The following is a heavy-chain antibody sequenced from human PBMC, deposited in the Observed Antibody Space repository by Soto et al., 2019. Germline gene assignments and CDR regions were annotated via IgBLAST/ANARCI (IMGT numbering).Heavy chain of an antibody. CDR3: ARGARFLEWLSFDH. CDR1: GDTFNRYA. Sequence: QVQLEQSGAEVKTLGSSVKVSCKASGDTFNRYAISWVRQAPGQGLEWMGGIIPIFGTANYALQFQDRITITAEESTSTACMELTSLKSEATAVYFCARGARFLEWLSFDHWGQGTLVTVSS. J-gene: IGHJ4*02. CDR2: IIPIFGTA. D-gene: IGHD3-3*01. V-gene: IGHV1-69*12.